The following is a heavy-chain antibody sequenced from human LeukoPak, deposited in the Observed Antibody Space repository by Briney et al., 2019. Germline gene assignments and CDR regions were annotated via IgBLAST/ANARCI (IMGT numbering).Heavy chain of an antibody. Sequence: GGSLRLSCAASGFTFSSYAMSWVRQVPGKTLEWVSGIKAGGDRAFYADSVKGRFTMSRDNSKNTLFLQVDTVRVEDTAVYYCAKEFGEFFYFFDHWGQGALVTVSS. CDR1: GFTFSSYA. V-gene: IGHV3-23*01. D-gene: IGHD3-10*01. CDR3: AKEFGEFFYFFDH. J-gene: IGHJ4*02. CDR2: IKAGGDRA.